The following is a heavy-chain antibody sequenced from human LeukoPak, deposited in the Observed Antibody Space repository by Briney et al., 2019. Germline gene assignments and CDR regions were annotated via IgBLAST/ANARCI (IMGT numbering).Heavy chain of an antibody. Sequence: SVKVSFKASGGTFSSYAISWVRQAPGQGLEWIGGIIPIFGTANYAQKFQGRVTITADESTSTAYMELSSLRSEDTAVYYCARERCSGGSCYFDYWGQGTLVTVSS. CDR3: ARERCSGGSCYFDY. V-gene: IGHV1-69*13. D-gene: IGHD2-15*01. CDR1: GGTFSSYA. CDR2: IIPIFGTA. J-gene: IGHJ4*02.